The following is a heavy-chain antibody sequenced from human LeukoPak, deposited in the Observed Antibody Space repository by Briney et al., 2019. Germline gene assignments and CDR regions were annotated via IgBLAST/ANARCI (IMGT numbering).Heavy chain of an antibody. CDR2: INHNSGGT. CDR3: ARGTDYGDYGGTWFYYYYMDV. Sequence: ASVKVSCKASGYTFTAHYLHWVRQAPGQGLEWMAWINHNSGGTKYAETFQGRVTVTRDTSTSTAYMELSRLRSDDTAVYYCARGTDYGDYGGTWFYYYYMDVWGEGTTVTVSS. CDR1: GYTFTAHY. J-gene: IGHJ6*03. V-gene: IGHV1-2*02. D-gene: IGHD4-17*01.